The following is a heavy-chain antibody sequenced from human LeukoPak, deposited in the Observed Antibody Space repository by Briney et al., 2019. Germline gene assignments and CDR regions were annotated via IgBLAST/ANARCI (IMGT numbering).Heavy chain of an antibody. Sequence: RGSLRLSCAASGFSLTSYWVSWVNQAPGKGRGWVANIKQDGSEKYYVDFVKGRFTISRDNAKNSLYLQMNSLRAEDTAVYYCAREQQQLVDDAFDIWGQGTMVTVSS. J-gene: IGHJ3*02. D-gene: IGHD6-13*01. CDR1: GFSLTSYW. V-gene: IGHV3-7*01. CDR3: AREQQQLVDDAFDI. CDR2: IKQDGSEK.